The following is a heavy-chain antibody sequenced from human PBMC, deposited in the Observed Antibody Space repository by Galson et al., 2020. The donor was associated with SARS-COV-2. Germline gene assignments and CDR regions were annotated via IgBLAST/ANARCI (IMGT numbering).Heavy chain of an antibody. CDR2: FDPEDGET. CDR1: GYTLTELS. V-gene: IGHV1-24*01. D-gene: IGHD5-12*01. Sequence: ASVKVSCKVSGYTLTELSMHWVRQAPGKGLEWMGGFDPEDGETIYAQKFQGRVTMTEDTSTDTAYMELSSLRSEDTAVYYCATGPADTVAANNWFDPWGQGTLVTVSS. J-gene: IGHJ5*02. CDR3: ATGPADTVAANNWFDP.